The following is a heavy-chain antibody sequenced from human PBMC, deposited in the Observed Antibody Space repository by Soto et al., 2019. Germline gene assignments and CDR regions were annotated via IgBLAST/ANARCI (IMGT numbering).Heavy chain of an antibody. D-gene: IGHD2-15*01. CDR2: IIPIVGIA. CDR3: AIDQMGVVAATSPALHVPSEYYFDY. J-gene: IGHJ4*02. V-gene: IGHV1-69*08. Sequence: QVQLVQSGAEVKKPGSSVTVSCKASGGSFSSYTISWVRRAPGPGLEWMGRIIPIVGIANYAQKFQGRVTITANKSTSTADMELSILRSEDTAVYYCAIDQMGVVAATSPALHVPSEYYFDYWGQGTLVTVSS. CDR1: GGSFSSYT.